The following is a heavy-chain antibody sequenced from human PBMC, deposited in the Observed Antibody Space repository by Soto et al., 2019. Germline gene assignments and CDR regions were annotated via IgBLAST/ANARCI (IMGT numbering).Heavy chain of an antibody. J-gene: IGHJ6*02. CDR3: ARVTSSSWYYYYGMDV. CDR1: GFTFSSYW. CDR2: IKQDGSEK. Sequence: GGSLRLSCAASGFTFSSYWMSWVRQAPGKGLEWVANIKQDGSEKYYVDSVKGRFTISRDNAKNSLYLQMNSLRAEDTAVYYCARVTSSSWYYYYGMDVWGQGTRVTVSS. D-gene: IGHD6-13*01. V-gene: IGHV3-7*01.